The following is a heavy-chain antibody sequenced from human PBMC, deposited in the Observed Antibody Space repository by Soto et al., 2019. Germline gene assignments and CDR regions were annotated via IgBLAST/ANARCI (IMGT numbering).Heavy chain of an antibody. V-gene: IGHV4-59*08. CDR1: CGSISCSY. CDR3: ARRYGSSFDY. J-gene: IGHJ4*02. CDR2: FYYSGST. D-gene: IGHD1-1*01. Sequence: SATLSLTCTVCCGSISCSYWGWIRQPPGKGLEWIGDFYYSGSTNYNPSLKSRVTISVDTSKNQFSLKLSSVTAADTAVYYCARRYGSSFDYWGQGTLVTVS.